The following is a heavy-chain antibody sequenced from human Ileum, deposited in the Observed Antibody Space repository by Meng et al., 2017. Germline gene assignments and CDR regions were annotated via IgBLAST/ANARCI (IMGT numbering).Heavy chain of an antibody. CDR2: ISHSGSA. D-gene: IGHD4-23*01. CDR3: ARHGGYSQDF. J-gene: IGHJ4*02. V-gene: IGHV4-4*02. Sequence: QGQLQEAGPGLGGPSGSLSLTCAVSSGSISSNTYWSWVRQPPGKGLEWIGQISHSGSAYYNPSLKSRVTMSVDKSKSQFSLMLTSVTAADTAIYYCARHGGYSQDFWGQGTLVTVSS. CDR1: SGSISSNTY.